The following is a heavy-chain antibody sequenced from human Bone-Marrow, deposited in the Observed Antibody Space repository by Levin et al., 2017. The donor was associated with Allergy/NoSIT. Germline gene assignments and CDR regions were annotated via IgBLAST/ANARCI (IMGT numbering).Heavy chain of an antibody. V-gene: IGHV3-72*01. D-gene: IGHD1-26*01. CDR2: TRNKANSYTT. CDR1: GFTLSDHY. J-gene: IGHJ4*02. CDR3: ARGGGGGSYSFDY. Sequence: GGSLRLSCAASGFTLSDHYMDWVRQAPGKGLEWVGRTRNKANSYTTEYAASVKGSFTISRDDSKNSLYLQMNSLKTEDTAVYYCARGGGGGSYSFDYWGQGTLVTVSS.